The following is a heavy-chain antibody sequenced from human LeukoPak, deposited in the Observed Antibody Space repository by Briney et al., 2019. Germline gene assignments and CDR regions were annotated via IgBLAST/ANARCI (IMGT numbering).Heavy chain of an antibody. J-gene: IGHJ4*02. CDR2: ISSSSSFI. D-gene: IGHD3-3*01. CDR3: ARDQERYYDFWSGPPGAFDY. Sequence: GGSLRLSCAASGFFFSGYSMNWVRQAPGKGLEWVSSISSSSSFIYYADSVKGRFTISRDNAKNSLYLQMNSLRAEDTAIYYCARDQERYYDFWSGPPGAFDYWGQGTLVTVSS. V-gene: IGHV3-21*01. CDR1: GFFFSGYS.